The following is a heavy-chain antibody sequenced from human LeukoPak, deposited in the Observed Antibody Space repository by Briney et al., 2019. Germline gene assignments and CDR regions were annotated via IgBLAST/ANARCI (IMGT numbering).Heavy chain of an antibody. Sequence: GGSLRLSCAASGFTFSSYWMHWVRQAPGKGLVWVSRIKSDGKTNYADSVKGQFTISRDNAKNTVSLQMNSLRAEDTGVYYCARAPSEIGGYYPEYFRHWGQGTLVTVSS. J-gene: IGHJ1*01. V-gene: IGHV3-74*01. CDR1: GFTFSSYW. D-gene: IGHD3-22*01. CDR2: IKSDGKT. CDR3: ARAPSEIGGYYPEYFRH.